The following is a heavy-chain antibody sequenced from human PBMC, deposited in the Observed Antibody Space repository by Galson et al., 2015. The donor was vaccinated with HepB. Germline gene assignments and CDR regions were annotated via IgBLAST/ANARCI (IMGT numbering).Heavy chain of an antibody. D-gene: IGHD3-10*01. J-gene: IGHJ5*02. V-gene: IGHV1-2*02. Sequence: QSGAEVKKPGESLKISCKASGYTFTGYYMHWVRQAPGQGLEWMGWINPTSGGTNYAQKFQGRVTMTRDTSISTAYMELSRLRSDDTAVYYCARVSRSGEAVQLHPFNWFDPWGQGTLVTVSS. CDR1: GYTFTGYY. CDR3: ARVSRSGEAVQLHPFNWFDP. CDR2: INPTSGGT.